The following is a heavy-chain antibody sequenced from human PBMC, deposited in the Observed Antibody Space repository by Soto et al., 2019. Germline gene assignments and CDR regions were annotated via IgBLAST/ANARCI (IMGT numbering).Heavy chain of an antibody. CDR3: PHHPYYGLGSYSFHY. J-gene: IGHJ4*02. CDR1: GFSLTTSGVG. V-gene: IGHV2-5*02. Sequence: QITLKESGPTLERPTQTLTLTCTFSGFSLTTSGVGVGWIRQPPGKALEWLAVIYWDDDKRYSSSLKSRLTITKDTSKNQVVLTMTNMDPVDTATYYCPHHPYYGLGSYSFHYWGQGTLVTVSS. CDR2: IYWDDDK. D-gene: IGHD3-10*01.